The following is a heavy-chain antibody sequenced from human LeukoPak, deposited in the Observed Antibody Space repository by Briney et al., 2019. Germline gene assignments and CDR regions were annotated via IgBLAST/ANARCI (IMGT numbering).Heavy chain of an antibody. J-gene: IGHJ4*02. CDR1: GGTFSSYA. D-gene: IGHD5-12*01. V-gene: IGHV1-69*05. CDR3: AAGGHSGYDSYYFEY. Sequence: GASVKVSCKASGGTFSSYAISWVRQAPGQGLEWMGRIIPIFGTANYAQKFQGRVTITTDESTSTAYMELSSLRSEGTAVYYCAAGGHSGYDSYYFEYWGQGTLVTVSS. CDR2: IIPIFGTA.